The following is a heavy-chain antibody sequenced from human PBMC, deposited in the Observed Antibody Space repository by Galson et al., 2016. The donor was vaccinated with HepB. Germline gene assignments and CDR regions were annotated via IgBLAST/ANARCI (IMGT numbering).Heavy chain of an antibody. V-gene: IGHV4-4*02. CDR1: GASISNNYW. D-gene: IGHD4-17*01. J-gene: IGHJ4*02. Sequence: SETLSLTCAVSGASISNNYWWSWVRQSPEKGLEWIGEIYQTGTANYNPSFTSRATISVDTSKNQISLRLASVTAADTAVSYCSRGTLGTTVTVAFDYWGQGTLVSVSS. CDR2: IYQTGTA. CDR3: SRGTLGTTVTVAFDY.